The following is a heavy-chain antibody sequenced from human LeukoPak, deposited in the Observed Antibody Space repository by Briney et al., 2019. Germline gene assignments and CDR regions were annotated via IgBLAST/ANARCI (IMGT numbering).Heavy chain of an antibody. J-gene: IGHJ3*02. CDR2: FDPEDGET. CDR3: ATVAGQWLGHDAFDI. V-gene: IGHV1-24*01. CDR1: GYTLTELS. Sequence: ASVKVSCKVSGYTLTELSMHWVRQAPGKGLEWMGGFDPEDGETIYAQKFQDRVTMTEDTSTDTAYMELSSLRSEDTAVYYCATVAGQWLGHDAFDIWGQGTMVTVSS. D-gene: IGHD6-19*01.